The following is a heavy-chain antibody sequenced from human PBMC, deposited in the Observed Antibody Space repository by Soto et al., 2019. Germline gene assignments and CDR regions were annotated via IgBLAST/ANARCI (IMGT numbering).Heavy chain of an antibody. D-gene: IGHD3-16*01. CDR1: GFTFSNYW. Sequence: GGSLRLSCAASGFTFSNYWMSWVRQAPGKGLEWVANIKQDGSEKYYVDSVKGRFTISRDNAKNSLYLQMNSLRAEDTAVYYCARRVAYDYIPQSGAFDIWGQGTMVTVSS. CDR3: ARRVAYDYIPQSGAFDI. J-gene: IGHJ3*02. V-gene: IGHV3-7*01. CDR2: IKQDGSEK.